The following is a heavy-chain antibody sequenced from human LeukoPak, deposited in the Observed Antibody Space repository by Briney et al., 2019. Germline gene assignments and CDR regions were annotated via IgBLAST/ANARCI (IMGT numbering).Heavy chain of an antibody. D-gene: IGHD5-24*01. V-gene: IGHV3-23*01. Sequence: GGSLRLSCAASGFTFTNFAMNWVRQAPGKGLEWVSSISESGDDTAFADSVKGRFTISRDNSRNTLYLQMISLRAEDTAVYYCAKQFVDVWGQGTLVTVSS. CDR3: AKQFVDV. J-gene: IGHJ5*02. CDR2: ISESGDDT. CDR1: GFTFTNFA.